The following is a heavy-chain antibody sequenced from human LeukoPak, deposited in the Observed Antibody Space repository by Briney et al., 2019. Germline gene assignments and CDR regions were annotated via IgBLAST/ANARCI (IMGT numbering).Heavy chain of an antibody. J-gene: IGHJ5*02. CDR3: ARGADTGYSSDS. Sequence: GGTLRLSCAASGFTFSNYWMHWVRQAPGKGLVWVSRINSDARSTSYADSVKGRFTISRDNAKNTLYLQMNSLRAEDTAVYYCARGADTGYSSDSWGQGTLVTVSS. D-gene: IGHD6-19*01. CDR2: INSDARST. CDR1: GFTFSNYW. V-gene: IGHV3-74*01.